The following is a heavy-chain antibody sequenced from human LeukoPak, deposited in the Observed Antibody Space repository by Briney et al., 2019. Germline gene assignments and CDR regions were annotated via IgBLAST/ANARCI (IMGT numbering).Heavy chain of an antibody. CDR3: IREVAGTGGFDY. D-gene: IGHD6-13*01. CDR2: TYYRSKWYN. CDR1: GDSVSNNSAV. V-gene: IGHV6-1*01. Sequence: SQTLSLNCAISGDSVSNNSAVGNWIRQSPSRGLEWLGRTYYRSKWYNDYGASVKSRITVNPDTSKNQFSPQLNSVTPEDTAVYYCIREVAGTGGFDYWGQGITVTVSS. J-gene: IGHJ4*02.